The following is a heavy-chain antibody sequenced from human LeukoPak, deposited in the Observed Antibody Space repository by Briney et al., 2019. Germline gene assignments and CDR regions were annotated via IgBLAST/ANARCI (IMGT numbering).Heavy chain of an antibody. Sequence: GGSLRLSRAASGFTVSSNYMSWVRQAPGKGLEWVSVIYSGGSTYYADSVKCRFSISRDNSKNALYLQMNSLIAEGTAVYDCARAFDFGSGYQEDYYYYGMDVWGQGTTVTVSS. CDR2: IYSGGST. CDR3: ARAFDFGSGYQEDYYYYGMDV. V-gene: IGHV3-53*01. CDR1: GFTVSSNY. J-gene: IGHJ6*02. D-gene: IGHD3-3*01.